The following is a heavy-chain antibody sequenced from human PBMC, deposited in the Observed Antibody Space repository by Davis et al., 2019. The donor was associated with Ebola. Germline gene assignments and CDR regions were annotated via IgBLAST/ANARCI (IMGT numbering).Heavy chain of an antibody. D-gene: IGHD1-26*01. V-gene: IGHV4-61*01. J-gene: IGHJ6*02. CDR2: IYYSGST. CDR3: ARVVGSYYYGMDV. CDR1: GGSVRSRDNYY. Sequence: SETLSLTCIVSGGSVRSRDNYYWSWIRQSPGKGPEWIGLIYYSGSTKYNPSLKSRVTISLDTSKNQFSLKLSSVTAADTAVYYCARVVGSYYYGMDVWGQGTTVTVSS.